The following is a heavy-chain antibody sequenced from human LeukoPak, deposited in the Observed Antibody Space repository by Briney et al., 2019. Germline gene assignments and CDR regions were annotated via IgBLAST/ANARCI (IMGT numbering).Heavy chain of an antibody. CDR3: ARDSGSPPDYYMDV. V-gene: IGHV3-11*04. D-gene: IGHD1-26*01. CDR2: ISSSGSTI. CDR1: GFTFSDYY. J-gene: IGHJ6*03. Sequence: GGSLRLSCAASGFTFSDYYMSWIRQAPGKGLEWVSYISSSGSTIYYADSVKGRFAISRDNAKNSLYLQMNSLRAEDTAVYYCARDSGSPPDYYMDVWGKGTTVTVSS.